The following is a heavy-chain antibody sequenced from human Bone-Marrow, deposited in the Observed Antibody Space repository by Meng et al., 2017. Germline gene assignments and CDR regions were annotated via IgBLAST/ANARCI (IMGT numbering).Heavy chain of an antibody. CDR2: INPNDGDT. CDR1: GYNFFGYW. CDR3: TRLEGG. J-gene: IGHJ4*02. Sequence: ASVKVSCKASGYNFFGYWLYWVRQAPGQGLEWIGLINPNDGDTNYEHKFMGRVTVTRDTSISTVYMEMSSLTYDDTAIYFCTRLEGGWGQGTLVTVSS. V-gene: IGHV1-2*07. D-gene: IGHD1-1*01.